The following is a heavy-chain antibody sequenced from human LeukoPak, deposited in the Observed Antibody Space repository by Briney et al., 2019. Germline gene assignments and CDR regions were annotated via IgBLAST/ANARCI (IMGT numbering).Heavy chain of an antibody. J-gene: IGHJ4*02. V-gene: IGHV1-2*02. D-gene: IGHD3-9*01. CDR1: GYTFTGYY. Sequence: ASVKVSCKASGYTFTGYYMHWVRQAPGQGLEWMGWINPNSGGTNYAKKFQGRVTMTRDTSISTAYMELSRLRSDDTAVYYCARAGGYFDWLSRPFDYWGQGTLVTVSS. CDR3: ARAGGYFDWLSRPFDY. CDR2: INPNSGGT.